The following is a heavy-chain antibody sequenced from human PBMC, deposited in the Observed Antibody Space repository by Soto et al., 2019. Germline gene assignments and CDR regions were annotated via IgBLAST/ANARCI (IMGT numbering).Heavy chain of an antibody. V-gene: IGHV1-18*01. CDR3: ARNYNIVVVPAANDAFDI. CDR1: GYTFTSYG. Sequence: ASVKVSCKASGYTFTSYGISWVRQAPGQGLEWMGWISAYNGNTNYAQKLQGRVTMTTDTSTSTAYMELRSLRSDDTAVYYCARNYNIVVVPAANDAFDIWGQGTMVTVS. D-gene: IGHD2-2*01. J-gene: IGHJ3*02. CDR2: ISAYNGNT.